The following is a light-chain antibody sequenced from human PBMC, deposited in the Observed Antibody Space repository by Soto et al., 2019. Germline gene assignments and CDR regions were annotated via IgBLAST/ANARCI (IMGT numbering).Light chain of an antibody. CDR3: QKHDNWPLT. J-gene: IGKJ4*01. V-gene: IGKV3-15*01. Sequence: EIVMTQSPATLSVAPGERANLSCRASQSISNNLAWYQQKPGQAPRLLIFGASTRATGIPARFSGSGSGTEFTLTISSLQSEDFAVYYCQKHDNWPLTFGGGTKVEIK. CDR2: GAS. CDR1: QSISNN.